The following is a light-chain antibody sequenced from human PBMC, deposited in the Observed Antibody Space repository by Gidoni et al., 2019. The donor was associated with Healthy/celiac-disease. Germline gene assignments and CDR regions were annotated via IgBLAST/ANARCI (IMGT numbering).Light chain of an antibody. CDR1: SSNIGSNT. J-gene: IGLJ3*02. CDR3: AAWDDSLNAWV. Sequence: QSVLTQPPSASVTPGQRVTISCSGSSSNIGSNTVNWYQQLPGTAPKLLIYSNNQRPSGVPEIFSGSKSGTSASLAIGGLQSEDEADYYCAAWDDSLNAWVFGGGTKLTVL. V-gene: IGLV1-44*01. CDR2: SNN.